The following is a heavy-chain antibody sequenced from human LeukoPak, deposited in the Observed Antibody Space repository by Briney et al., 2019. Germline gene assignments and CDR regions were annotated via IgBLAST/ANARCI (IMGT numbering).Heavy chain of an antibody. V-gene: IGHV3-30-3*01. CDR3: ARDPHYGGNSGVDY. CDR1: GFTFSSYA. CDR2: ISYDGSNK. Sequence: PGRSLRLSCAASGFTFSSYAMHWVRQSPGKGLEWVAVISYDGSNKYYADSVKGRFTISRDNSKNTLYLQMNSLRAEDTAVYYCARDPHYGGNSGVDYWGQGTLVTVSS. J-gene: IGHJ4*02. D-gene: IGHD4-23*01.